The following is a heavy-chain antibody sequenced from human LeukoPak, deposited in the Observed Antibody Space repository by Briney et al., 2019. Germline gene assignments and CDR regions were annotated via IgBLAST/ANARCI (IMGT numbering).Heavy chain of an antibody. CDR3: ASCHRDYYYGSSGYYYGYNWFDP. CDR1: GGSISSSSYY. CDR2: IYYSGST. V-gene: IGHV4-39*01. Sequence: SETLSLPFPVSGGSISSSSYYWGWIRPPPGQGLEWIGSIYYSGSTYYNPSLKSRVTISVDTSKNQFSLKLSSVTAADTAVYYCASCHRDYYYGSSGYYYGYNWFDPWGQGTLVTVSS. J-gene: IGHJ5*02. D-gene: IGHD3-22*01.